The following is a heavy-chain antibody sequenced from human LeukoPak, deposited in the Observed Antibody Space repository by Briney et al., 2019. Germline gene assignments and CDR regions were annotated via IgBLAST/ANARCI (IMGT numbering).Heavy chain of an antibody. Sequence: QAGGSLRLSCSASGFTFSTYAMHWVRQAPGKGLEYVSSVSSNVYSTHYADSVKGRFAISRDNSKNTLYLQMSSLTAEDTAVYYCVKGWIQAVGNFCWGQGTLVTVSS. CDR3: VKGWIQAVGNFC. CDR2: VSSNVYST. J-gene: IGHJ4*02. D-gene: IGHD5-18*01. CDR1: GFTFSTYA. V-gene: IGHV3-64D*09.